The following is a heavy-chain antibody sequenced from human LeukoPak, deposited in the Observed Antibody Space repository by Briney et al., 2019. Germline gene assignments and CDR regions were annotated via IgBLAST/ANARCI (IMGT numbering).Heavy chain of an antibody. V-gene: IGHV3-20*04. J-gene: IGHJ4*02. Sequence: GGSLRLSCAASGFTFDDYGMSWVRQAPGKGLEWVSGINCNGGSTGYADSVKGRFTISRDNAKNSLYLQMNSLRAEDTALYYCAGVMYYYDSSGYYPGEMGYWGQGTLVTVSS. CDR3: AGVMYYYDSSGYYPGEMGY. CDR2: INCNGGST. D-gene: IGHD3-22*01. CDR1: GFTFDDYG.